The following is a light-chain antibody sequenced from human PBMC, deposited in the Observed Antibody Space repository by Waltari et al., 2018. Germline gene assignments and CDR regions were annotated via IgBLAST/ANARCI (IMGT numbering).Light chain of an antibody. CDR1: QSVVSY. CDR3: QQRYSWPPIT. CDR2: DAF. V-gene: IGKV3-11*01. Sequence: EIVLTQSPATLSLSPGERATLSCRASQSVVSYLAWYQQKPGQAPRLLIYDAFNRATGTPARFSGSGSGTDFTLTIGSLEPEDFAVYYCQQRYSWPPITFGQGTRLEIK. J-gene: IGKJ5*01.